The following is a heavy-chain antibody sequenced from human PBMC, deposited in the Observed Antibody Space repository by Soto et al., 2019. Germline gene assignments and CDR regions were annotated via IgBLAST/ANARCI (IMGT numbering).Heavy chain of an antibody. V-gene: IGHV3-9*01. Sequence: GGSLRLSCAASGFTFDDYAMHWVRQAPGKGLEWVSGISWNSGSIGYADSVKGRFTISRDNAKNSLYLQMNSLRAEDTALYYCARGGSTSPDGMDVWGQGTTVTVSS. CDR3: ARGGSTSPDGMDV. J-gene: IGHJ6*02. CDR1: GFTFDDYA. D-gene: IGHD2-2*01. CDR2: ISWNSGSI.